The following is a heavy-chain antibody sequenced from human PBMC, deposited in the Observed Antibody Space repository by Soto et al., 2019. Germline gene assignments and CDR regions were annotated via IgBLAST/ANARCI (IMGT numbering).Heavy chain of an antibody. D-gene: IGHD5-12*01. V-gene: IGHV1-2*04. J-gene: IGHJ4*02. CDR2: IDPNSGGT. Sequence: GASVKVSCKASGYTFTGYYMHWVRQAPGQGLERMGGIDPNSGGTIYAQKFQGWVTMTEDTSTDTAYMELSSLRSEDTAVYYCATDGGLRGYSGYDLDYWGQGTLVTVSS. CDR1: GYTFTGYY. CDR3: ATDGGLRGYSGYDLDY.